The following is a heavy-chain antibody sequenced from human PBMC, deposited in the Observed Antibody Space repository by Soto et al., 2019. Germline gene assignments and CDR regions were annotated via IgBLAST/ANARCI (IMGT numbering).Heavy chain of an antibody. V-gene: IGHV4-39*07. J-gene: IGHJ4*02. CDR2: IFHSGST. D-gene: IGHD1-26*01. CDR1: EGSVSSSSYY. Sequence: PSETLSLTCTVSEGSVSSSSYYWGLIRQPPGKGLEWIGSIFHSGSTYYNPSIKSRVTISVDTSKNQFSLKLSSVTAADTAVYYCARVGGYNYFDYWGQGTLVTVSS. CDR3: ARVGGYNYFDY.